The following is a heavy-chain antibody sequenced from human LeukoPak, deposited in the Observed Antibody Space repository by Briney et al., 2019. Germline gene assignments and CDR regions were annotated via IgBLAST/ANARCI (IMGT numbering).Heavy chain of an antibody. J-gene: IGHJ5*02. Sequence: GGSLRLSCVASGITFSSYSMNWVRQAPGKGLEWVSYISSFSGTINYADSVKGRFTISRDNAKNSLYLQMNSLRAEDTAVYYCARDLGQYYDTSDNWFDPWGQGTLVTVSS. V-gene: IGHV3-48*01. CDR2: ISSFSGTI. CDR1: GITFSSYS. CDR3: ARDLGQYYDTSDNWFDP. D-gene: IGHD3-22*01.